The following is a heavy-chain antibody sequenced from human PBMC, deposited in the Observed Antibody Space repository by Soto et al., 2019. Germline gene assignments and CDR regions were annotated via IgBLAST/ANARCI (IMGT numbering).Heavy chain of an antibody. J-gene: IGHJ4*02. CDR1: GCSISNHY. D-gene: IGHD7-27*01. Sequence: QVQLQESGPGVVEPSETLSLTCSVSGCSISNHYWSWIQQPPGKGLEWIGYIYYNGNTNYNPSLKSRVAMSGDPSRNQISLKLTTVTAADTAVYYCTRANWYSEYWGQGTLVTVSS. CDR3: TRANWYSEY. V-gene: IGHV4-59*11. CDR2: IYYNGNT.